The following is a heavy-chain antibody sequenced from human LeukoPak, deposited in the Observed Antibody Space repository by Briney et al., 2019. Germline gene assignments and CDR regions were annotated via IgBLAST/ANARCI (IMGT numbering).Heavy chain of an antibody. CDR1: GGSLSSGGYY. CDR3: ARERSGSYDEHFDY. Sequence: SQTLSLTCTVSGGSLSSGGYYWSWLRQPAGTGLEWIGRIYTSGSTDYNPSLKSRVTISVDMSKNHFSLKLSSVTAADTAIYYCARERSGSYDEHFDYWGQGTLVTVSS. D-gene: IGHD3-10*01. J-gene: IGHJ4*02. V-gene: IGHV4-61*02. CDR2: IYTSGST.